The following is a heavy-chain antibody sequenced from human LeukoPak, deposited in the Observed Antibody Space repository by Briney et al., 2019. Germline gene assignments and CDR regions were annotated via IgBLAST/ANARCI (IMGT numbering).Heavy chain of an antibody. CDR1: GGTFSNYA. V-gene: IGHV1-69*06. J-gene: IGHJ6*04. Sequence: ASVKVSCKASGGTFSNYAISWVRQAPGQGLEWMGGIIPIFGTANYPQKFQDRVTITADKSTSTVYMELRSLRSEDTALYYCAGVDTTGYKYYYYMDVWGKGTTVTVSS. CDR3: AGVDTTGYKYYYYMDV. CDR2: IIPIFGTA. D-gene: IGHD3-16*01.